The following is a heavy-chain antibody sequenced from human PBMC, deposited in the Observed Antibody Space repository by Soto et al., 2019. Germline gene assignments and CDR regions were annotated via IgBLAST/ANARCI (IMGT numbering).Heavy chain of an antibody. V-gene: IGHV3-30*18. CDR1: GFTFSSYG. CDR2: ISYDGSNK. Sequence: GGSLRLSCAASGFTFSSYGMHWVRQAPGKGLEWVAVISYDGSNKYYADSVKGRFTISRDNSKNTLYLQMNSLRAEDTAVYYCANHAPTWELPHDYWGQGTLVTVSS. D-gene: IGHD1-26*01. CDR3: ANHAPTWELPHDY. J-gene: IGHJ4*02.